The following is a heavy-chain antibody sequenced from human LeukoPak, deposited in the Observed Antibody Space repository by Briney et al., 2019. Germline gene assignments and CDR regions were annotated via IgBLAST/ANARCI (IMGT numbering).Heavy chain of an antibody. Sequence: SETLSLTCTVSGGSISSYYWSWIRQPPGKGLEWIGYIYYSGSTNYNPPLKSRVTISVDTSKNQFSLKLSSVTAADTAVYYCAREVGYSNYYFDYWGQGTLVTVSS. CDR1: GGSISSYY. J-gene: IGHJ4*02. CDR3: AREVGYSNYYFDY. CDR2: IYYSGST. V-gene: IGHV4-59*12. D-gene: IGHD4-11*01.